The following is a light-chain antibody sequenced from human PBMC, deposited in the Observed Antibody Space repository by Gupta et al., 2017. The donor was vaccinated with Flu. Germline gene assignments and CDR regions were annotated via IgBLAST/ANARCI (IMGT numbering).Light chain of an antibody. J-gene: IGLJ3*02. CDR3: ASYTTPNTQWV. V-gene: IGLV2-14*01. Sequence: QSALTQPASVSGSPGQSITISCTGTSSDIGDYNSVSWYQQHPGKAPTLMIYEVTNRPSGVSNRFSGSKSGNTAFPTISGLQGEDEADYYCASYTTPNTQWVFGGGTKLTVL. CDR1: SSDIGDYNS. CDR2: EVT.